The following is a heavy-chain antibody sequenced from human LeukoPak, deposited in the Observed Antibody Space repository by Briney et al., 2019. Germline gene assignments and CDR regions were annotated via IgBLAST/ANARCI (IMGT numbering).Heavy chain of an antibody. CDR1: GFTFSSYW. D-gene: IGHD4-17*01. CDR3: TRESDGDPDPRFDY. CDR2: IKQDGSEK. V-gene: IGHV3-7*01. J-gene: IGHJ4*02. Sequence: GGSLRLSCAASGFTFSSYWMSWVRQAPGKGLEWVANIKQDGSEKYYVDSVKGRFTISRDNAKNSLYLQMNSLRAEDTAVYYCTRESDGDPDPRFDYWGQGTLVTVSS.